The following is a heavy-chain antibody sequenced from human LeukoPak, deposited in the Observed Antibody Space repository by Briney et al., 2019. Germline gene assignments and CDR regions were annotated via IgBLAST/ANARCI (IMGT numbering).Heavy chain of an antibody. D-gene: IGHD3-10*01. Sequence: ASVKVSCKASGYTFTGYYMHWVRQAPGQGLEWMGWKNPNSGGTHYAQKFQGWVTMTRERSISTAYMELSRLRSDDTAVYYCAREGTYYYGSGSYLPMGDGGYYGMDVWGKGTTLTVSP. CDR2: KNPNSGGT. CDR1: GYTFTGYY. J-gene: IGHJ6*04. CDR3: AREGTYYYGSGSYLPMGDGGYYGMDV. V-gene: IGHV1-2*04.